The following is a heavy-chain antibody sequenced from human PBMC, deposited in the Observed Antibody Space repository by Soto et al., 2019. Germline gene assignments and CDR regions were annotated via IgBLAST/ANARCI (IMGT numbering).Heavy chain of an antibody. CDR3: ARERHVSGSYTFDY. V-gene: IGHV1-24*01. D-gene: IGHD1-26*01. CDR2: FDPEDGET. J-gene: IGHJ4*02. Sequence: GXSVNVSGEVSAYTLTELPMGWVRQAPGKGLEWMGGFDPEDGETIYAQKFQGRVTMTEDTSTDTAYMELSSLRSEDTAVYYCARERHVSGSYTFDYWGQGTLVTVSS. CDR1: AYTLTELP.